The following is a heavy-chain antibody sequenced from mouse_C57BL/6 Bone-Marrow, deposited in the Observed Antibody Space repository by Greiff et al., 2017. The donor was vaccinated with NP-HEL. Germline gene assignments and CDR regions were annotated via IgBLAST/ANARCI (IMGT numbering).Heavy chain of an antibody. CDR1: GFTFSDYY. CDR3: ARDKGGFDY. D-gene: IGHD1-3*01. J-gene: IGHJ2*01. CDR2: INYDGSST. Sequence: EVKVVESEGGLVQPGSSMKLSCTASGFTFSDYYMAWVRQVPEKGLEWVANINYDGSSTYYLDSLKSRFIISRDNAKNILYLQMSSLKSEDTATYYCARDKGGFDYGCRGTALTVSS. V-gene: IGHV5-16*01.